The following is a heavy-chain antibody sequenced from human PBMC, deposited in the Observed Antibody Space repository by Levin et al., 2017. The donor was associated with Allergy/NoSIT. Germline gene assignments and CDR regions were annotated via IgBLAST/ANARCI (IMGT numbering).Heavy chain of an antibody. CDR3: ARGGCSSTSCLDN. CDR1: GFTFSNYY. CDR2: VISDGSIT. V-gene: IGHV3-74*01. J-gene: IGHJ4*02. D-gene: IGHD2-2*01. Sequence: GESLKISCAASGFTFSNYYMHWVHQAPGKGLVWVSRVISDGSITDYADSVKGRFTISRDNARNTLYLQMNSLRAEDTAVYHCARGGCSSTSCLDNWGQGILVTVSS.